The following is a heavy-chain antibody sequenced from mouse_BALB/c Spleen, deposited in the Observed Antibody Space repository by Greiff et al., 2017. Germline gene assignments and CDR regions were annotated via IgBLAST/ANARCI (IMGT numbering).Heavy chain of an antibody. CDR1: GYAFTNYL. J-gene: IGHJ3*01. D-gene: IGHD2-4*01. Sequence: VQLQQSGAELVRPGTSVKVSCKASGYAFTNYLIEWVKQRPGQGLEWIGVINPGSGGTNYNEKFKGKATLTADKSSSTAYMQLSSLTSDDSAVYFCARRRDYDPAYWGQGTLVTVSA. V-gene: IGHV1-54*01. CDR3: ARRRDYDPAY. CDR2: INPGSGGT.